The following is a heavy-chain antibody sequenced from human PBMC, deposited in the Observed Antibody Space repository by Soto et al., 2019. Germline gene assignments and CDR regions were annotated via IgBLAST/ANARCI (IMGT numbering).Heavy chain of an antibody. D-gene: IGHD3-3*01. CDR2: RNAANGNT. Sequence: ASVKVSCKASGYTFTSYAMHWVRQAPGQRLEWMGWRNAANGNTKYSQKFQGRVTITRDTSATTAYMELSSLRSEDTAVYYCARLAITVFGGVPNACDIWGQGTMGTVSS. CDR3: ARLAITVFGGVPNACDI. V-gene: IGHV1-3*01. CDR1: GYTFTSYA. J-gene: IGHJ3*02.